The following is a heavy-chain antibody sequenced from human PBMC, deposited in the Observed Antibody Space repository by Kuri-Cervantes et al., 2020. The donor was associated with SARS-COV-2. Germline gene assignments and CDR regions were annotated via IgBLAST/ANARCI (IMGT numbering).Heavy chain of an antibody. CDR3: ARDARITIFGVVIIEQVFDY. J-gene: IGHJ4*02. CDR2: ISSSSSYI. Sequence: GESLKISCAASGFTFSDHYMDWVRQAPGKGLEWVSSISSSSSYIYYADSVKGRFTISRDNAKNSLYLQMNSLRAEDTAVYYCARDARITIFGVVIIEQVFDYWGQGTLVTVSS. D-gene: IGHD3-3*01. V-gene: IGHV3-21*01. CDR1: GFTFSDHY.